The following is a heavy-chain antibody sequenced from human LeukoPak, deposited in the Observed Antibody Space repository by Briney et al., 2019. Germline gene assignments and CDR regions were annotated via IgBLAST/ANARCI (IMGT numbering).Heavy chain of an antibody. Sequence: PSETLSLTCTVSGDSINGYFWSWIRQPPGQELEWVGYIYYRGGTSYNPSLGGRITVSLDTSRNQFFLRLTSVTPADTAMYYCARHGNTGPVSGLPLDHWGHGTLVSVSS. CDR2: IYYRGGT. J-gene: IGHJ4*01. V-gene: IGHV4-59*08. CDR1: GDSINGYF. CDR3: ARHGNTGPVSGLPLDH. D-gene: IGHD6-19*01.